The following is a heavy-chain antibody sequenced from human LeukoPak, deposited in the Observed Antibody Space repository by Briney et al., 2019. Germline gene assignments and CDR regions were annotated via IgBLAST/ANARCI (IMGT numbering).Heavy chain of an antibody. CDR2: INIVNNAI. V-gene: IGHV3-48*04. CDR3: ARDSGEGGTFDH. J-gene: IGHJ4*02. Sequence: GGSLRLSCAASGFTFSSYSMNWVRQAPGKGLEWVSHINIVNNAIYYSDSVKGLFTISRDNAKNSLYLQMNSLRAEDTAVYYCARDSGEGGTFDHWGQGTLVTVSS. CDR1: GFTFSSYS. D-gene: IGHD1-26*01.